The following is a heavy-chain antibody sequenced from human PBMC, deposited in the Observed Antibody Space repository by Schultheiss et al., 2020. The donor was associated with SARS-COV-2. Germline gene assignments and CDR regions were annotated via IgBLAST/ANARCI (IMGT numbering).Heavy chain of an antibody. D-gene: IGHD4-23*01. Sequence: SETLSLTCTVSGGSISSSSYFWTWIRQPPGKGLEWIGYVYHDETTKYNPSLKSRVSISIDTSKNQFSLRLNSVNAADTATYYCARAGPRGYGGNDYWGQGTLVTVSS. CDR2: VYHDETT. V-gene: IGHV4-61*01. CDR1: GGSISSSSYF. CDR3: ARAGPRGYGGNDY. J-gene: IGHJ4*02.